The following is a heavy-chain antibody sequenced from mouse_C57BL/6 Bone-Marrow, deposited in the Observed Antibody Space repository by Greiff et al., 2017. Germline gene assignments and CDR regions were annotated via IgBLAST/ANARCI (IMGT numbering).Heavy chain of an antibody. Sequence: EVQLQQSGAELVKPGASVKLSCTASGFNFTDYYMHWVKQRPEQGLEWIGRIDPEDGETKYAPKFQDKATITADTSSNAAYLQLSRLTSEDTAVYYCARSLYSMDYWGQGTSVTVSS. V-gene: IGHV14-2*01. CDR3: ARSLYSMDY. CDR1: GFNFTDYY. CDR2: IDPEDGET. J-gene: IGHJ4*01.